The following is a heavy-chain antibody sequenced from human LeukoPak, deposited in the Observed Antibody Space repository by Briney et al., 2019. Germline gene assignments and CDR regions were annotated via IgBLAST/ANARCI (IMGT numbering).Heavy chain of an antibody. CDR2: INHSGST. CDR1: GGSFSGYY. V-gene: IGHV4-34*01. CDR3: AREPRPKGIAAAGSRYYFDY. J-gene: IGHJ4*02. Sequence: SETLSLTCAVYGGSFSGYYWSWIRQPPGKGLEWIGKINHSGSTNYNPSLKSRVTISVDTSKNQFSLKLSSVTAADTAVYYCAREPRPKGIAAAGSRYYFDYWGQGTLVTVSS. D-gene: IGHD6-13*01.